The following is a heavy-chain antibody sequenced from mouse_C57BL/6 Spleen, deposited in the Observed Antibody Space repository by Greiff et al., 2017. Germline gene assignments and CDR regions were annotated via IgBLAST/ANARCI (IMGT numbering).Heavy chain of an antibody. CDR1: GFTFSDYG. CDR3: ASSRTFY. Sequence: DVKLVESGGGLVKPGGSLKLSCAASGFTFSDYGMHWVRQAPEKGLEWVAYISSGSSTIYYADTVKGRFTISRDNAKNTLFLQMTSLRSEDTAMYYCASSRTFYWGQGTLVTVSA. J-gene: IGHJ3*01. CDR2: ISSGSSTI. V-gene: IGHV5-17*01.